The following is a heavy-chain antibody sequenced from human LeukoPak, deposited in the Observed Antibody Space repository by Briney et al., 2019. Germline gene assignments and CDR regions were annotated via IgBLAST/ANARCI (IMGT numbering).Heavy chain of an antibody. V-gene: IGHV1-2*02. J-gene: IGHJ4*02. D-gene: IGHD2-2*01. CDR1: GYSFTGYF. Sequence: ASVQVSCKASGYSFTGYFMQWVRQAPGQGLEWMGWINPNSGDTNYAQKFQGRSTMTRGTSISTAYMELSRLRSDDAAGDYCAREAFQYIAVVRENREQLVEGDYFDYWGQGTLVTVSS. CDR2: INPNSGDT. CDR3: AREAFQYIAVVRENREQLVEGDYFDY.